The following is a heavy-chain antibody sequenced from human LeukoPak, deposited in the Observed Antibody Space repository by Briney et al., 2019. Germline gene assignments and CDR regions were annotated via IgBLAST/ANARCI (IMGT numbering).Heavy chain of an antibody. CDR1: GFTFSSYA. Sequence: GGSLRLSCAASGFTFSSYAMHWVRQAPGKGLEWVAVISYDGSNKYYADSVKGRFTISRGNSKNTLYLQMNSLRAEDTAVYYCARDQPSDSGDAFDIWGQGTMVTVSS. CDR3: ARDQPSDSGDAFDI. CDR2: ISYDGSNK. D-gene: IGHD3-3*01. J-gene: IGHJ3*02. V-gene: IGHV3-30-3*01.